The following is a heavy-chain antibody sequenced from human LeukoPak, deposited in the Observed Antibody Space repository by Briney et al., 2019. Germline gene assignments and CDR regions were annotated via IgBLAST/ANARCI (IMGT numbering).Heavy chain of an antibody. Sequence: GGSLRLSCAASGWMHWVRQAPGKGLVWVSGINHDGTGTYYADSVKGRFTISRDNAKNSLYLQMNSLRAEDTAVYYCARDHCSGGSCYPGWFDPWGQGTLVTVSS. CDR3: ARDHCSGGSCYPGWFDP. V-gene: IGHV3-74*01. J-gene: IGHJ5*02. D-gene: IGHD2-15*01. CDR2: INHDGTGT. CDR1: GW.